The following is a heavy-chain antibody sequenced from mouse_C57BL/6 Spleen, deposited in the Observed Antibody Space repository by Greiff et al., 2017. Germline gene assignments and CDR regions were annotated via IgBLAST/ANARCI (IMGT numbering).Heavy chain of an antibody. Sequence: EVKLVESGGGLVKPGGSLKLSCAASGFTFSSYTMSWVRQTPEKRLEWVATISGGGGNTYYPDSVKGRFTISRDNATNTLYLQMSSLRSEDTALYYCATQYSNYVYFDVWGTGTTVTVSS. V-gene: IGHV5-9*01. D-gene: IGHD2-5*01. CDR1: GFTFSSYT. J-gene: IGHJ1*03. CDR3: ATQYSNYVYFDV. CDR2: ISGGGGNT.